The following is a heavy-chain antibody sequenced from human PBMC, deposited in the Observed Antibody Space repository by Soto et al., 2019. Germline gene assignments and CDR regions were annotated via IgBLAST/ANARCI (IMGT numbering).Heavy chain of an antibody. J-gene: IGHJ4*02. CDR2: INYSGST. V-gene: IGHV4-59*08. CDR3: ARRYGWLYFDY. Sequence: PSETLSLTCTVSGGSISSYYWSWIRQPPGKGLEWIGYINYSGSTNYNPSLKSRVTISVDTSKNQFSLKLSSVTAADTAVYYCARRYGWLYFDYWGQGSLVTVSS. D-gene: IGHD6-19*01. CDR1: GGSISSYY.